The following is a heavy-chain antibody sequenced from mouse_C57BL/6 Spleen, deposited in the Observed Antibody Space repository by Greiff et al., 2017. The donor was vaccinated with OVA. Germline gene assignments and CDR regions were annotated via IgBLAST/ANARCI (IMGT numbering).Heavy chain of an antibody. CDR1: GFTFSSYG. J-gene: IGHJ2*01. CDR2: ISSGGSYT. D-gene: IGHD4-1*01. Sequence: EVMLVESGGDLVKPGGSLKLSCAASGFTFSSYGMSWVRQTPDKRLEWVATISSGGSYTDYPDSVKGRFTISRDNAKNTLYLQMSSLKSEDTAMYYCARRWDERYFDYWGQGTTLTVSS. CDR3: ARRWDERYFDY. V-gene: IGHV5-6*02.